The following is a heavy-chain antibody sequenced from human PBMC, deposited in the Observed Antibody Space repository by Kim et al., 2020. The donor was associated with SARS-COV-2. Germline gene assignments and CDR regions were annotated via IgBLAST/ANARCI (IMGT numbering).Heavy chain of an antibody. CDR1: GFTFSNYE. Sequence: GGSLRLSCVASGFTFSNYEMNWVRQAPGKGLEWVSYVSSSGTIIYYADSVKGRFTVSRVIAKSSLYLQMNSLRVEDTAFYYFSRAPLGGSYYWAHGTLVT. V-gene: IGHV3-48*03. D-gene: IGHD3-16*01. CDR3: SRAPLGGSYY. J-gene: IGHJ4*01. CDR2: VSSSGTII.